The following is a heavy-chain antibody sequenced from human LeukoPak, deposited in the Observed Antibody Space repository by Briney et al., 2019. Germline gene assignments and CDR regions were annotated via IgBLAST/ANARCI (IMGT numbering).Heavy chain of an antibody. V-gene: IGHV3-21*01. Sequence: GGSLRLSCAASGFTFSYYSMNWVRQAPGRGLEWFSCISSSSSLIFYSDSVRGRFTISTDNAKNLLYLHMNSLRAGDTAVYYCARFIAATGVDSWGPGTLVTVSS. D-gene: IGHD6-13*01. CDR2: ISSSSSLI. J-gene: IGHJ4*02. CDR1: GFTFSYYS. CDR3: ARFIAATGVDS.